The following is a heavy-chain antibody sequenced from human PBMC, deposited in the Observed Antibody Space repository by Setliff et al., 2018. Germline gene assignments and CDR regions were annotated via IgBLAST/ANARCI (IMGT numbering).Heavy chain of an antibody. Sequence: PGESLKISCAASGFTFSTYAMNWLRQAPGKGLEWVSYISSSSGLIYYADSVKGRFTISRDEAKNSLYLQMNSLRTEDTAVYYCARSAVAAPGQFYFDNWGQGTQVTVSS. CDR2: ISSSSGLI. D-gene: IGHD6-25*01. J-gene: IGHJ4*02. V-gene: IGHV3-48*01. CDR1: GFTFSTYA. CDR3: ARSAVAAPGQFYFDN.